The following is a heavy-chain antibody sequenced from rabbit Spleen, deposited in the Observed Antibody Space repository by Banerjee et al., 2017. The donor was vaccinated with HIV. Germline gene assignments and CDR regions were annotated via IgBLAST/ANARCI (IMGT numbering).Heavy chain of an antibody. CDR1: GFDFSNYG. CDR2: IEPIFGNT. V-gene: IGHV1S47*01. J-gene: IGHJ3*01. CDR3: VRAVDVTALTRLNV. Sequence: QEQLKETGGGLVQPGGSLTLSCKASGFDFSNYGVTWVRQAPGKGLEWIGYIEPIFGNTYYANWVNGRFTISSHNAQNTLYLQLSSLTAADTATYFCVRAVDVTALTRLNVWGQGTLVTVS. D-gene: IGHD4-1*01.